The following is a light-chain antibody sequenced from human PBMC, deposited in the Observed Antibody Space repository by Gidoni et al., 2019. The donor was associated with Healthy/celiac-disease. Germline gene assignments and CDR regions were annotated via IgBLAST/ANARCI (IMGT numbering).Light chain of an antibody. CDR3: QQRSNWPT. V-gene: IGKV3-11*01. CDR2: DAS. J-gene: IGKJ4*01. Sequence: IVFTQSPATLSLSPGERPTISCRASQSVSTYLAWYHQQPGQAPRLLIYDASNRATVLPARCSGRGSGTDFTLTISSLEPEDFVVYYCQQRSNWPTFGGGTKVEIK. CDR1: QSVSTY.